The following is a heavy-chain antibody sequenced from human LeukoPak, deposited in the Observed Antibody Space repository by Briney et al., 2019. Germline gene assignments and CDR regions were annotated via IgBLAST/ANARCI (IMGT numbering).Heavy chain of an antibody. CDR1: GFTFSSYW. CDR2: INSDGSST. J-gene: IGHJ5*02. V-gene: IGHV3-74*01. D-gene: IGHD6-13*01. CDR3: ARVSSSSWYINWFDP. Sequence: GGSLRLSCAASGFTFSSYWMHWVRQAPGKGLVWVSRINSDGSSTSYADSVKGRFTISRDNAKNTLYLQMNSLRAEDTAVYYCARVSSSSWYINWFDPWGQGTLVTVSS.